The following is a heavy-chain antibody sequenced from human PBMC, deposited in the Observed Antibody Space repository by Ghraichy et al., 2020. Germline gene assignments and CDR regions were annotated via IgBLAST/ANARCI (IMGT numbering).Heavy chain of an antibody. CDR1: GDSFSKND. V-gene: IGHV1-8*01. CDR3: ARGRGELGLRLGLLPYYFDY. D-gene: IGHD3-16*01. CDR2: MNPKSGNT. Sequence: GESLNISCKASGDSFSKNDINWVRQATGQGLEWMGWMNPKSGNTSYTQKFQARVTMTWDPSISTAYMELRSLSPDDTAVYFCARGRGELGLRLGLLPYYFDYWGQGTLVTVSS. J-gene: IGHJ4*02.